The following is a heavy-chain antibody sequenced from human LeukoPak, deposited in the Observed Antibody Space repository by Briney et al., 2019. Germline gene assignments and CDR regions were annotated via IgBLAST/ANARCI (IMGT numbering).Heavy chain of an antibody. J-gene: IGHJ4*02. CDR3: ARHMYYDLTFDY. CDR1: GYSFTSYW. V-gene: IGHV5-10-1*01. CDR2: IDPSDSYT. Sequence: GESLKISCKGSGYSFTSYWISWVRQMPGKGLEWMGRIDPSDSYTNYSPSFQGHVTISADESISTAYLQWSSLKASDTAMYYCARHMYYDLTFDYWGQGTLVTVSS. D-gene: IGHD3-16*01.